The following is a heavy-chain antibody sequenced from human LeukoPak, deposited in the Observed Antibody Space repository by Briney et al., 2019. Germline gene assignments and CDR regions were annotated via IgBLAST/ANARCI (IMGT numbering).Heavy chain of an antibody. CDR1: GGSISSGGYY. CDR3: ALGYCGGGSCYAREYFQH. Sequence: PSETLSLTCTVSGGSISSGGYYWTWIRQHPGKGLEWIGYIYYSGSTYYNPSLKSRVTISVDTSKNQFSLRLSSVTAADTAVYYWALGYCGGGSCYAREYFQHWGQGTLVTVSS. V-gene: IGHV4-31*03. D-gene: IGHD2-15*01. CDR2: IYYSGST. J-gene: IGHJ1*01.